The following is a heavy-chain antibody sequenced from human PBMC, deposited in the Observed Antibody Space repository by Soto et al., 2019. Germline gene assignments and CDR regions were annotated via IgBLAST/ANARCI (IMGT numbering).Heavy chain of an antibody. Sequence: QVQLVESGGGVVQPGRSLRLSCAASGFTFSSYGMHWVRQAPGKGLEWVAVISYDGSNKYYADSVKGRFTISIDNSKNPLYLQMNSLRAEDTAVYYCAKLATTAAGAVDYWGQGTLVTVSS. CDR3: AKLATTAAGAVDY. D-gene: IGHD4-17*01. V-gene: IGHV3-30*18. CDR2: ISYDGSNK. J-gene: IGHJ4*02. CDR1: GFTFSSYG.